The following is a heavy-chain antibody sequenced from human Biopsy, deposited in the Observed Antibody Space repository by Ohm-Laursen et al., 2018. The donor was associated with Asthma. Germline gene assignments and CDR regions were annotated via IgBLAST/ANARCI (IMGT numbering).Heavy chain of an antibody. CDR1: GYTFTSYD. V-gene: IGHV1-8*01. Sequence: ASVKVSCKASGYTFTSYDINWVRQATGQGLEWMGWMNPNSGNTGYAQKFQGRVTMTRNTSISTAYMELSSLRSEDTAVYYCARDFGYDILTGWDAFDIWGQGTMVTVSS. J-gene: IGHJ3*02. CDR3: ARDFGYDILTGWDAFDI. D-gene: IGHD3-9*01. CDR2: MNPNSGNT.